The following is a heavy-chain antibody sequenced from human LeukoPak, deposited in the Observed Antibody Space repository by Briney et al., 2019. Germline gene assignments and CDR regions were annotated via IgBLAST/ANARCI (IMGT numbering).Heavy chain of an antibody. J-gene: IGHJ4*02. V-gene: IGHV3-74*01. CDR3: AGDYDILTGYYLFDY. Sequence: GGSLRLSCAASGFTFSKYWMHWVRQAPGKGLVWVSRINSDGRSTSYADSVKGRFTISRDNAKNTLYLQMNSLRAEDTAVYYCAGDYDILTGYYLFDYWGQGTLVTVSS. CDR1: GFTFSKYW. CDR2: INSDGRST. D-gene: IGHD3-9*01.